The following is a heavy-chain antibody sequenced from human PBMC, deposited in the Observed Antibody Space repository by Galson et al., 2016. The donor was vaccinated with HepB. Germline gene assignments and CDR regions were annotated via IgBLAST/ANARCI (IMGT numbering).Heavy chain of an antibody. CDR3: ARGKAATLWGYYFDC. CDR2: IWYDGTDK. CDR1: GFGFSSYG. D-gene: IGHD2/OR15-2a*01. J-gene: IGHJ2*01. Sequence: SLRLSCAASGFGFSSYGMHWVRQAPGKGLEWVALIWYDGTDKYYADSVKGRFTISRDNSKNTLYLQVNSLRVEDTAVYYCARGKAATLWGYYFDCWGRGTLVTVSS. V-gene: IGHV3-33*01.